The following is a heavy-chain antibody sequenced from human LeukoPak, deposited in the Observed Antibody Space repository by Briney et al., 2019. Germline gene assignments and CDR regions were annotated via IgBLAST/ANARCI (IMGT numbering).Heavy chain of an antibody. D-gene: IGHD3-22*01. V-gene: IGHV1-58*02. Sequence: SVKVSCKASGFTFTSSAMQWVRQARGQRLEWIGWIVVGSGNTNYAQKFQERVTITRDMSTSTTYMELSSLRSEDTAVYYCAGTYYYDSGGPGGDAFDIWGQGTMVTVSS. CDR1: GFTFTSSA. CDR3: AGTYYYDSGGPGGDAFDI. J-gene: IGHJ3*02. CDR2: IVVGSGNT.